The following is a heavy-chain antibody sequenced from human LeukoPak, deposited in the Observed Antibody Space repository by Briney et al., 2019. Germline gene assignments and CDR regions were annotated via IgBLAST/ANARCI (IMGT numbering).Heavy chain of an antibody. CDR3: AREALDVSGYELYYMDV. J-gene: IGHJ6*03. Sequence: ASVKVSCKASGYTFTSYYMHWVRQAPGQGLEWMGWINPNSGGTNYAQKFQGRVTMTRDTSISTAYMELSRLRSDDTAVYYCAREALDVSGYELYYMDVWGKGTTVTISS. V-gene: IGHV1-2*02. CDR1: GYTFTSYY. D-gene: IGHD5-12*01. CDR2: INPNSGGT.